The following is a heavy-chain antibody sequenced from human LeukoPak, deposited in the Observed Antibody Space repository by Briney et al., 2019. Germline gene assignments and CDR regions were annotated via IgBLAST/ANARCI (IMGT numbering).Heavy chain of an antibody. CDR3: ARDRAYYDDSSGYYYFDY. Sequence: GGSLRLSCAASGFTFSSYWMNWVRQAPGKGLEWVANINQDGSAKYYVDSVKGRFTFSRDNAMNSLYLQMNSLRAEDTAVYYCARDRAYYDDSSGYYYFDYWGQGTLVTVSS. D-gene: IGHD3-22*01. V-gene: IGHV3-7*01. J-gene: IGHJ4*02. CDR2: INQDGSAK. CDR1: GFTFSSYW.